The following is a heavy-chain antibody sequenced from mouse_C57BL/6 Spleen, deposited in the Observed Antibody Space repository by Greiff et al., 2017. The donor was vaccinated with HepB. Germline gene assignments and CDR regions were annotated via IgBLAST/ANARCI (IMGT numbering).Heavy chain of an antibody. V-gene: IGHV5-17*01. CDR2: ISSGSSTI. CDR1: GFTFSDYG. J-gene: IGHJ2*01. D-gene: IGHD1-1*02. CDR3: ATVGYGYYFDD. Sequence: EVQLVESGGGLVKPGGSLKLSCAASGFTFSDYGMHWVRQAPEKGLEWVAYISSGSSTIYYADTVKGRFTISRDKAKNTLCLHMTSLRSEDTAMCYCATVGYGYYFDDWGQGTTLTVSS.